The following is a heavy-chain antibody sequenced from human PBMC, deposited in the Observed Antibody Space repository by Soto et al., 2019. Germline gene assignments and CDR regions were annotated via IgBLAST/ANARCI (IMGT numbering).Heavy chain of an antibody. D-gene: IGHD2-15*01. J-gene: IGHJ4*02. CDR2: MYYSGST. CDR3: ATYCRGSGGRCDFGN. CDR1: GGSISSGDYY. Sequence: QVQLQESGPGLVKPSQTLSLTCTVSGGSISSGDYYWSWIRQPPGKGLEWLGYMYYSGSTYYNPSLTSRVTIAVNTSKHQISLKLRSVTAADTAVYYCATYCRGSGGRCDFGNWGQGTLVTVSS. V-gene: IGHV4-30-4*01.